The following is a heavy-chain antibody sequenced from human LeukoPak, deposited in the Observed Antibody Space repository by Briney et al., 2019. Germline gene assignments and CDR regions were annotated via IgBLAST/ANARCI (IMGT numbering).Heavy chain of an antibody. CDR3: ARDGYCSSGSCYGSYDY. Sequence: TGGSLRLSCAASGFIFNKYSIHWVRQAPGKGLEWVSYISSSSDTIYYADSVKGRFTISRDNAKNSLYLQMNSLRDEDTAVYYCARDGYCSSGSCYGSYDYWGQGTLVTVSS. CDR1: GFIFNKYS. J-gene: IGHJ4*02. CDR2: ISSSSDTI. D-gene: IGHD2-15*01. V-gene: IGHV3-48*02.